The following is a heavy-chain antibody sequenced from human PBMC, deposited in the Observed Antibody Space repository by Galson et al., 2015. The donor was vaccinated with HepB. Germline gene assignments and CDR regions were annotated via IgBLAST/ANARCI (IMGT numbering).Heavy chain of an antibody. Sequence: SVKVSCKASGYTFTNYAISWVRQAPGQGLEWLGWINTNTRNPTYAQGFTGRFVFSLDTSVSTAYLQISSLKAEDTAVYYRARDRVVGRSMDVWGQGTTVTVSS. CDR2: INTNTRNP. CDR3: ARDRVVGRSMDV. D-gene: IGHD2-15*01. V-gene: IGHV7-4-1*02. J-gene: IGHJ6*02. CDR1: GYTFTNYA.